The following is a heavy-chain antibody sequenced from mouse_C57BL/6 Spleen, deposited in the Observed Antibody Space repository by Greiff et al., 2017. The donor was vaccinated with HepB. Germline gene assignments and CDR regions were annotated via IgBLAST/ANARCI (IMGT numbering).Heavy chain of an antibody. Sequence: VQLQQPGAELVMPGASVKLSCKASGYTFTSYWMHWVKQRPGQGLEWIGEIDPSDSYTSYNQKFKGKSTLTVDKSSSTAYMQLSSLTSEDSAVYYCARSLEGISYFDYWGQGTTLTVSS. CDR2: IDPSDSYT. V-gene: IGHV1-69*01. CDR3: ARSLEGISYFDY. J-gene: IGHJ2*01. CDR1: GYTFTSYW.